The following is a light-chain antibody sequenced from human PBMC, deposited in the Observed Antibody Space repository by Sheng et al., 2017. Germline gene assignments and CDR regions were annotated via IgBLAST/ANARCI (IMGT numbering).Light chain of an antibody. CDR2: QDT. V-gene: IGLV3-1*01. J-gene: IGLJ1*01. CDR3: QTWVNSTYV. CDR1: KLGNKY. Sequence: SYELTQTPSVSVSPGQTATITCSGDKLGNKYASWYQQKPGQSPILVIYQDTNRPSGIPERFSGSNSGNTATLTIGGTQPVDEADYYCQTWVNSTYVFGTGTKVSVL.